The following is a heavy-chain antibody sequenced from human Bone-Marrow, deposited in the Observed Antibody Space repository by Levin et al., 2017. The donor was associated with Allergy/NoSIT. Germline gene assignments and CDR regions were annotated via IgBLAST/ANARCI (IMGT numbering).Heavy chain of an antibody. D-gene: IGHD3-10*01. CDR1: GGSISSSSYY. V-gene: IGHV4-39*07. CDR2: IYYSGST. CDR3: ARDRGSLD. Sequence: SETLSLTCTVSGGSISSSSYYWGWIRQPPGKGLEWIGSIYYSGSTYYNPSLKSRVTISVDTSKNQFSLKLSSVTAADTAVYYCARDRGSLDWGQGTLVTVSS. J-gene: IGHJ4*02.